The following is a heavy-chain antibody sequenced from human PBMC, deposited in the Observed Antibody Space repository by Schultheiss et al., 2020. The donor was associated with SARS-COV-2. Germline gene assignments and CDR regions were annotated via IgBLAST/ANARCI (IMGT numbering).Heavy chain of an antibody. CDR2: ISGSGGST. Sequence: GESLKISCAASGFTFSSYAMSWVRQAPGKGLEWVSAISGSGGSTYYADSVKGRFTISRDNAKNSLYLQMNSLRDEDTAVYYCARGTSGSWDTGSFDYWGQGTLVTVSS. V-gene: IGHV3-23*01. CDR3: ARGTSGSWDTGSFDY. D-gene: IGHD1-26*01. CDR1: GFTFSSYA. J-gene: IGHJ4*02.